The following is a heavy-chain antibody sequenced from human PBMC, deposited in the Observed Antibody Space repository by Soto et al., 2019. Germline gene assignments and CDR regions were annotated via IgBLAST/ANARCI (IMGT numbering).Heavy chain of an antibody. CDR1: GGSISSYS. V-gene: IGHV4-59*01. Sequence: SETLALTCTVSGGSISSYSWSWIRQPPGKGLEWIGSIYYSGSTNYNPSLKSRVTISVDTSKNQFSLKLSAVTAADTAVYYCARAQGWEINGGIDGWGQGTTVTIAS. CDR3: ARAQGWEINGGIDG. CDR2: IYYSGST. D-gene: IGHD1-26*01. J-gene: IGHJ6*02.